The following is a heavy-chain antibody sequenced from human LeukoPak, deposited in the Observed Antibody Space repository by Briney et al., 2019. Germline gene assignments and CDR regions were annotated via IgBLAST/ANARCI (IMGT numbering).Heavy chain of an antibody. J-gene: IGHJ6*03. CDR1: GGTFSSYT. V-gene: IGHV1-69*10. CDR2: IIPILGIA. Sequence: SVKVSCKASGGTFSSYTISWVRQAPGQGLEWMGRIIPILGIANYAQKFQGRVTITADKSTSTAYMELSSLRSEDTAVYYGATDRGGSSVYYYYYMDVWGKGTTVTVSS. CDR3: ATDRGGSSVYYYYYMDV. D-gene: IGHD6-6*01.